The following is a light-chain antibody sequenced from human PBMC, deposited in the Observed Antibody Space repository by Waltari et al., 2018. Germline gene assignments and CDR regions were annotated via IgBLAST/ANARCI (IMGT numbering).Light chain of an antibody. V-gene: IGKV1-6*01. Sequence: AIQMTQSPSSLSASVGDSVNITCRASQGIRNDLGWYQQKPGKAPNLLIYAASSLQSGVPSRFSGSGSGTDFTLTISSLQPEDFATYYCLQDYNYPVTFGGGTKVEIK. CDR2: AAS. J-gene: IGKJ4*01. CDR3: LQDYNYPVT. CDR1: QGIRND.